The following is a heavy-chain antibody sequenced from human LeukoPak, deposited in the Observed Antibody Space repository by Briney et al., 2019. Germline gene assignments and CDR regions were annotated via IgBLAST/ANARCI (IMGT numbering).Heavy chain of an antibody. CDR1: GFTFDDYA. CDR2: ISWNSGSI. Sequence: GRSLRLSCAASGFTFDDYAMHWVRHAPGKGLEWVSGISWNSGSIGYADSVKGRFTISRDNAKTSLYLQMNSLRAEDTALYYCAKAYPGYSSSWRAFDIWGQGTMVTVSS. D-gene: IGHD6-13*01. CDR3: AKAYPGYSSSWRAFDI. V-gene: IGHV3-9*01. J-gene: IGHJ3*02.